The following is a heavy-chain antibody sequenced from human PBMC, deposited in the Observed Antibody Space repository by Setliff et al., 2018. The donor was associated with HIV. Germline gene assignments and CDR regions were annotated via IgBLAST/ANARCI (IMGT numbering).Heavy chain of an antibody. J-gene: IGHJ4*02. V-gene: IGHV5-51*01. CDR2: IYPSDSDT. CDR1: GYSFSNYW. CDR3: ARHVTAMLPADY. D-gene: IGHD5-18*01. Sequence: PGESLKISCKGSGYSFSNYWIGWVRHMPGKGLEWMAIIYPSDSDTRYSPSFQGQVTISADKSISTAYLQWSSLKASDTAMYYCARHVTAMLPADYWGQGTLVTVSS.